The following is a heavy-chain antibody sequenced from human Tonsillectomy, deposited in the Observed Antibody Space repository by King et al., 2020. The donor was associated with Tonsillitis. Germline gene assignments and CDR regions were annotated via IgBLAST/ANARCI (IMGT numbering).Heavy chain of an antibody. CDR2: IYPGVSDT. J-gene: IGHJ3*02. CDR3: ARDLYGSDDAFDI. D-gene: IGHD3-10*01. CDR1: GYSFPIYW. V-gene: IGHV5-51*01. Sequence: QLVQSGAEVKKPGESLKISCKGSGYSFPIYWIGWVRQMPGKGLEWMGIIYPGVSDTRYSPSFQGQVTISVDKSISTAYLQWSSLKASDTAMYYCARDLYGSDDAFDIWGQGTMVTVSS.